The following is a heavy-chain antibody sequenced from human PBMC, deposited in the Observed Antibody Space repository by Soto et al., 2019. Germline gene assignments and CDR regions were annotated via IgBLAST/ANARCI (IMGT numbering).Heavy chain of an antibody. CDR2: IGTAGDT. V-gene: IGHV3-13*01. J-gene: IGHJ3*02. D-gene: IGHD2-2*01. Sequence: EVQLVESGGGLVQPGGSLRLSCEASGFTFSSYDMHWVRQATGKGLEWVSAIGTAGDTYYPGSVKGRFTISRENAKNSLYLQMNSLRAGDTAVYYCARVTPDSDAFDIWGQGTMVTVSS. CDR1: GFTFSSYD. CDR3: ARVTPDSDAFDI.